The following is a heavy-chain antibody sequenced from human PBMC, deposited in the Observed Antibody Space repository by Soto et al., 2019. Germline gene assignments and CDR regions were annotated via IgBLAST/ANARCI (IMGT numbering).Heavy chain of an antibody. CDR2: ITPFNGNT. V-gene: IGHV1-45*02. CDR1: GYTFTYRY. Sequence: ASVKVSCKASGYTFTYRYLHWVRQAPGQALEWMGWITPFNGNTNYAQKFQDRVTITRDRSMSTAYMELSSLRSEDTAMYYCASSRMNYYYYMDVWGKGTTVTVSS. CDR3: ASSRMNYYYYMDV. J-gene: IGHJ6*03.